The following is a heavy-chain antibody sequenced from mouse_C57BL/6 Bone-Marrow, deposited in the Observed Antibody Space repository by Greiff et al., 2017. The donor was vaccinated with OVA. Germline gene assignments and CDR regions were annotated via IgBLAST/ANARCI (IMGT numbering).Heavy chain of an antibody. CDR2: INPGSGGT. J-gene: IGHJ3*01. CDR1: GYAFTNYL. Sequence: VQLQQSGAELVRPGTSVKVSCKASGYAFTNYLIEWVKQRPGQGLEWIGVINPGSGGTNYNEKFKGKATLTADKSSSTAYMQLSSLTSEDSAVYFCARWNYDGYLKWFAYWGQGTLVTVSA. V-gene: IGHV1-54*01. CDR3: ARWNYDGYLKWFAY. D-gene: IGHD2-3*01.